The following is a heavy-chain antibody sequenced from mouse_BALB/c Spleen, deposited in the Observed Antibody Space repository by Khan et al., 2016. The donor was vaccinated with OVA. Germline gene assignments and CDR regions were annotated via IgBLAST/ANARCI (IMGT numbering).Heavy chain of an antibody. J-gene: IGHJ4*01. CDR2: IWGGGGT. CDR1: GFSLSRYN. CDR3: ARAYYRYDGYYAMDY. V-gene: IGHV2-6-4*01. D-gene: IGHD2-14*01. Sequence: QVQLKESGPGLVAPSQSLSITCTVSGFSLSRYNIHWVRQPPGKGLEWLGMIWGGGGTDYNSTLKSRLSIRKDNSKSQVFLKINSLQTDDTAMYYCARAYYRYDGYYAMDYWGQGTPVTVSS.